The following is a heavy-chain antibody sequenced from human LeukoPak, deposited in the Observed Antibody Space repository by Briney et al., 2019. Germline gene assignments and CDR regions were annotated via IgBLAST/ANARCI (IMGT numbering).Heavy chain of an antibody. CDR2: INPNSGGT. V-gene: IGHV1-2*02. CDR3: ARYDSSKGDAFGI. Sequence: ASVKVSCKASGYTFTGYYLHWVRQAPGQGLEWMGWINPNSGGTNYAQKFQGRVTMTRDTPISTAYMELSRLRSDDTAVYYCARYDSSKGDAFGIWGQGSMVTVSS. J-gene: IGHJ3*02. D-gene: IGHD3-22*01. CDR1: GYTFTGYY.